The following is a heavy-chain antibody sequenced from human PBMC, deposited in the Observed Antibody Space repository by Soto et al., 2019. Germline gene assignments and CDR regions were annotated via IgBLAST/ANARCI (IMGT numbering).Heavy chain of an antibody. CDR3: VRTHVSATGIDWFDP. D-gene: IGHD6-13*01. CDR1: GYTFTSYG. J-gene: IGHJ5*02. Sequence: AASVKVSCKASGYTFTSYGIHWVRQAPGQRLEWMGWINAANGDTKYSPKFQGRVTVTRDTSASTAYMELSSLRSEDTAVYYCVRTHVSATGIDWFDPWGQGTLVIVSS. V-gene: IGHV1-3*01. CDR2: INAANGDT.